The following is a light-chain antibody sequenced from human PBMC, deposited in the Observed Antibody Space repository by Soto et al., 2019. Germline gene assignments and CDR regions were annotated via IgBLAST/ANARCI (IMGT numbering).Light chain of an antibody. CDR3: QVSDSSGDHQV. Sequence: SYELTQSPSVSVAPGQTARITCGGNNLGSTTVHWYQQKPGQAPVLVVYDDTDRPSGIPERFSGFNSGNTATLTIAWVEAGDEADYYCQVSDSSGDHQVFGSGTKVTVL. CDR1: NLGSTT. CDR2: DDT. V-gene: IGLV3-21*02. J-gene: IGLJ1*01.